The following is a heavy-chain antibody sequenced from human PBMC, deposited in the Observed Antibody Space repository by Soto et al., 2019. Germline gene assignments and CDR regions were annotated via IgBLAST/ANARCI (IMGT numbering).Heavy chain of an antibody. CDR3: ARDRVAGIWGDAFDI. Sequence: QVQLVQSGAEVKKPVASVKVSCKTSGYTFTNHGINWVRQAPGQGLEWMGWINPYNANVNYAQKFQGRVTMTTDTSASTAYMDLRSLTSDDTAVYYCARDRVAGIWGDAFDIWGQGTMVTVSS. V-gene: IGHV1-18*04. D-gene: IGHD3-16*01. J-gene: IGHJ3*02. CDR1: GYTFTNHG. CDR2: INPYNANV.